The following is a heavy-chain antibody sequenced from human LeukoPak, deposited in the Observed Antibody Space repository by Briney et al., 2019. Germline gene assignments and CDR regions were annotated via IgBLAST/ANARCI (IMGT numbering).Heavy chain of an antibody. CDR1: GYSISSGYY. CDR2: IYHSGST. CDR3: ARSPRYCSSTSCSRVDY. V-gene: IGHV4-38-2*02. D-gene: IGHD2-2*01. J-gene: IGHJ4*02. Sequence: PSETLSLTCTVSGYSISSGYYWGWIRQPPGKGLEWIGSIYHSGSTYYNPSLKSRVTISVDTSKNQFSLKLSSVTAADTAVYYCARSPRYCSSTSCSRVDYWGQGTLVTVSS.